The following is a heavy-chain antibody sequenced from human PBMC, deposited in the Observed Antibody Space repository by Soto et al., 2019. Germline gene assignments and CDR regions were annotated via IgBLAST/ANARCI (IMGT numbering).Heavy chain of an antibody. CDR3: AKDSEDYGDYVDFVVGWFDP. V-gene: IGHV3-23*01. D-gene: IGHD4-17*01. J-gene: IGHJ5*02. CDR2: ISGSGGST. Sequence: GGSLRLSCAASGFTFSSYAMSWVRQAPGKGLEWVSAISGSGGSTYYADSVKGRFTISRDNSKNTLYLQMNSLRAEDTAVYYCAKDSEDYGDYVDFVVGWFDPWGQGTLVTVSS. CDR1: GFTFSSYA.